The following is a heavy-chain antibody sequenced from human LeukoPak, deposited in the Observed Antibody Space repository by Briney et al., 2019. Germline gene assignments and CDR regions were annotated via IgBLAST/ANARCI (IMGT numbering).Heavy chain of an antibody. CDR2: ISYDGSNK. J-gene: IGHJ4*02. Sequence: GGSLRLSCAASGFTFSSYWMNWARQAPGKGLEWVAVISYDGSNKYYADSVKGRFTISRDNSKNTLYLQMNSLRAEDTAVYYCAKAFYGSNFDYWGQGTLVTVSS. V-gene: IGHV3-30*18. D-gene: IGHD3-10*01. CDR1: GFTFSSYW. CDR3: AKAFYGSNFDY.